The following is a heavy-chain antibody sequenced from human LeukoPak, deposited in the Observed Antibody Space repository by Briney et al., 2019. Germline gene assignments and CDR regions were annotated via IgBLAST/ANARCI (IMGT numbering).Heavy chain of an antibody. CDR1: GYTFTSYD. Sequence: SVKVSCKASGYTFTSYDINWVRQATGQGLEWMGGIIPIFGTANYAQKFQGRVTITADESTSTAYMELSSLRSEDTAVYYCARDTNYYDSSGYSGDAFDIWGQGTMVTVSS. V-gene: IGHV1-69*13. CDR2: IIPIFGTA. D-gene: IGHD3-22*01. J-gene: IGHJ3*02. CDR3: ARDTNYYDSSGYSGDAFDI.